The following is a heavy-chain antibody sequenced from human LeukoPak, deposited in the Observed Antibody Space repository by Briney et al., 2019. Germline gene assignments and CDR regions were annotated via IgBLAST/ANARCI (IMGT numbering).Heavy chain of an antibody. V-gene: IGHV4-30-4*01. Sequence: SETLSLTCTVSGGSISIGDYYWSWIRQPPGKGLEWIGYIYYSGSTYYNPSLKSRVTISVDTSKNQFSLKLSSVTAADTAVYYCARTYSSSWYDYWGQGTLVTVSS. CDR1: GGSISIGDYY. D-gene: IGHD6-13*01. J-gene: IGHJ4*02. CDR2: IYYSGST. CDR3: ARTYSSSWYDY.